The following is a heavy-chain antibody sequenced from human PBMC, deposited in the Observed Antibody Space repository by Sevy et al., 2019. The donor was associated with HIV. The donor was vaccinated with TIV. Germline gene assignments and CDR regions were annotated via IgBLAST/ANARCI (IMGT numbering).Heavy chain of an antibody. J-gene: IGHJ6*02. Sequence: GESLKISCKGSGYTFTDYWIVWVRQMPGKGLEWMGIIYPGDSDTTYSPSLQGQVTISADKSISTTYLQWSSLKASDTAMYYCARGARGTLPSYYYYGMDVWCLGTTVTVSS. CDR3: ARGARGTLPSYYYYGMDV. CDR2: IYPGDSDT. V-gene: IGHV5-51*01. CDR1: GYTFTDYW. D-gene: IGHD1-1*01.